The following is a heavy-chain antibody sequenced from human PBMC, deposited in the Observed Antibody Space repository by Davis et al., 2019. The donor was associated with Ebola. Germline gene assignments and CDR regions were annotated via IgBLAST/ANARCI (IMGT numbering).Heavy chain of an antibody. CDR3: ARGLNTVTSWFDP. D-gene: IGHD4-17*01. CDR1: GGSINNYY. J-gene: IGHJ5*02. V-gene: IGHV4-59*01. Sequence: SETLSLTCSVSGGSINNYYWYWIRQPPGKGLEWIGYMYYNERTNYNPSLKSRVTISIDPSKNQLSLRLTSVTAADTAVYYCARGLNTVTSWFDPWGQGSLVTVSS. CDR2: MYYNERT.